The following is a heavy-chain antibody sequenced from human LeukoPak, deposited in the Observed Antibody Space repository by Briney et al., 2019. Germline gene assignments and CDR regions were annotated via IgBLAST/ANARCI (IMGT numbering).Heavy chain of an antibody. V-gene: IGHV1-69*01. CDR3: ASSGHLGYCSSTSCYTDY. CDR2: IIPIFGTA. CDR1: GGTFSSYA. D-gene: IGHD2-2*02. Sequence: ASVKVSCKASGGTFSSYAISWVRQAPRQGLEWMGGIIPIFGTANYAQKFQGRVTITADESTSTAYMELSSLRSEDTAVYYCASSGHLGYCSSTSCYTDYWGQGTLVTVSS. J-gene: IGHJ4*02.